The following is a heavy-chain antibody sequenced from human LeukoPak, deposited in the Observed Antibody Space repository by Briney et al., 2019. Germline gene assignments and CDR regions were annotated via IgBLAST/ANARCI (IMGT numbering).Heavy chain of an antibody. J-gene: IGHJ1*01. CDR3: ARDSRKYSSSWTFQH. CDR2: IYTSGST. D-gene: IGHD6-13*01. CDR1: GGSISSYY. V-gene: IGHV4-4*07. Sequence: KPSETLSLTCTVSGGSISSYYWSWIRQPPGKGLEWIGRIYTSGSTNYNPSLKSRVTMSVDTSKNQFSLKLSSVTAADTAVYYCARDSRKYSSSWTFQHWGQGTLVTVSS.